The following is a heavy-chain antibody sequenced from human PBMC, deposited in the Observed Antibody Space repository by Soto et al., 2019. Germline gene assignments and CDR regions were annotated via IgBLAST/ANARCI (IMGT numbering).Heavy chain of an antibody. CDR3: ARVEGPNRLYYYGSGSNWFDP. CDR2: IYYSGST. V-gene: IGHV4-31*03. CDR1: GGSISSGGYY. J-gene: IGHJ5*02. Sequence: QVQLQESGPGLVKPSQTLSLTCTVSGGSISSGGYYWSWIRQHPGKGLEWIGYIYYSGSTYYNPSLKSRVTISVDPSKNQCTVKLSSVTAADTAVYYCARVEGPNRLYYYGSGSNWFDPWGQGTLVTVSS. D-gene: IGHD3-10*01.